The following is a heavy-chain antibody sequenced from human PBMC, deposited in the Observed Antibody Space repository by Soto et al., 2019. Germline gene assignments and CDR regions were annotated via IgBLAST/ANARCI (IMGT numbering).Heavy chain of an antibody. Sequence: QVQLQESGPGLVKPSETLSLTCTVPGGSISSYYWSWIRLPAGKGLEWIGRIYSGGSTNYNPSLKGRVTLSVDASKNPFSLRLTSVTAADPVVYYCARGPGGFGEFSLDYWGQGTLVTVSS. CDR2: IYSGGST. J-gene: IGHJ4*02. CDR1: GGSISSYY. CDR3: ARGPGGFGEFSLDY. D-gene: IGHD3-10*01. V-gene: IGHV4-4*07.